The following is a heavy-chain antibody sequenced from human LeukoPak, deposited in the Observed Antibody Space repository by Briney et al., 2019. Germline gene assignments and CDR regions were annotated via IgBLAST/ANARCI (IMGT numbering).Heavy chain of an antibody. Sequence: SETLSLTCAVYGGSFSGYYWSWIRQPPGKGLEWIGEINHSGSTNYNPSPKSRVTISVDTSKNQFSLKLSSVSAADTAVYYCARVGAYCGGDCYKSHFDYWGQGTLVTVSS. CDR1: GGSFSGYY. CDR2: INHSGST. J-gene: IGHJ4*02. V-gene: IGHV4-34*01. D-gene: IGHD2-21*02. CDR3: ARVGAYCGGDCYKSHFDY.